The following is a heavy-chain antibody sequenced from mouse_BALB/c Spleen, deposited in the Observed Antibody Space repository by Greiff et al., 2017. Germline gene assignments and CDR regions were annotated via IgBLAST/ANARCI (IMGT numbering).Heavy chain of an antibody. CDR1: GYSITSGYY. J-gene: IGHJ3*01. CDR2: ISYDGSN. Sequence: EVKLLESGPGLVKPSQSLSLTCSVTGYSITSGYYWNWIRQFPGNKLEWMGYISYDGSNNYNPSLKNRISITRDTSKNQFFLKLNSVTTEDTATYYCASGTARAKFAYWGQGTLVTVSA. CDR3: ASGTARAKFAY. V-gene: IGHV3-6*02. D-gene: IGHD3-2*01.